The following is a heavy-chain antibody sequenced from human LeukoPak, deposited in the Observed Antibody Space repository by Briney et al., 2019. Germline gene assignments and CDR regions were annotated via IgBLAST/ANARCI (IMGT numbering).Heavy chain of an antibody. CDR1: GFTFSSYS. D-gene: IGHD6-19*01. J-gene: IGHJ5*01. CDR3: AKPSSGWFDY. V-gene: IGHV3-23*01. CDR2: ISGTGGGST. Sequence: PGGSLRLSCAASGFTFSSYSMTWVRQAPGKGLEWVSAISGTGGGSTYYADSVKGRFTISRDNSKNTLYLQMNSLRAEDTAVYYCAKPSSGWFDYWGQGTLVTVSS.